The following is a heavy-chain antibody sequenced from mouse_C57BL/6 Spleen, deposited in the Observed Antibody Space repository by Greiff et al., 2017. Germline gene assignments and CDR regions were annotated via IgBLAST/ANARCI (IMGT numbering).Heavy chain of an antibody. V-gene: IGHV1-82*01. CDR2: IYPGDGDT. CDR3: ANVGDYYGSSYWYFDV. Sequence: QVQLQQSGPELVKPGASVKISCKASGYAFSSSWMNWVKQRPGKGLEWIGRIYPGDGDTNYNGKFKGKATLTADKSSSTAYMQLSSLTSEDSAVYFCANVGDYYGSSYWYFDVWGTGTTVTVSS. D-gene: IGHD1-1*01. J-gene: IGHJ1*03. CDR1: GYAFSSSW.